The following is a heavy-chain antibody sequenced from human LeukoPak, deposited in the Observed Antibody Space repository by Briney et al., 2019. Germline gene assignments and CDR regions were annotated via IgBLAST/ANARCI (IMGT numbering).Heavy chain of an antibody. V-gene: IGHV4-4*02. D-gene: IGHD3-10*01. CDR1: GGSISSSNW. Sequence: SETLSLTCAVSGGSISSSNWWSWVRQPPGKGLEWIGEIYHSGSTNYNPSLKSRVTISVDTSKNQFSLKLSSVTAADTAVYYCARSMVRGVVTPTFDYWGQGTLVTVSS. CDR3: ARSMVRGVVTPTFDY. CDR2: IYHSGST. J-gene: IGHJ4*02.